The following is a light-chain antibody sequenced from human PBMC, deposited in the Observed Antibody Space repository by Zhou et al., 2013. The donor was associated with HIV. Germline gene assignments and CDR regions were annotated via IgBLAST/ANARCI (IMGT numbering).Light chain of an antibody. J-gene: IGKJ5*01. CDR2: DAS. V-gene: IGKV1-33*01. CDR3: QQSYINKVT. Sequence: DIQMTQSPSSLSASVGDRVTITCRASQNISSYLNWYQQKPGKAPKLLIYDASNLETGVPSRFSGSGSGTDFTFTISSLQPEDIATYYCQQSYINKVTFGQGTRLDIK. CDR1: QNISSY.